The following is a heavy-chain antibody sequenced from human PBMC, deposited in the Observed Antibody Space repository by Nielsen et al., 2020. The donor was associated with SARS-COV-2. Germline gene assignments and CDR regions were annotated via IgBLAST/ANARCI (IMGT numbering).Heavy chain of an antibody. CDR3: ATDSPFGVVIYALAH. D-gene: IGHD3-3*01. CDR2: FDPQDGET. V-gene: IGHV1-24*01. CDR1: GGTLTQFS. Sequence: ASVKVSCKVPGGTLTQFSMHWVRQTPGKGLEWMGEFDPQDGETFYAQKFQGRVTMTEDTSIDTAYLELSSLTSDDTAVYYCATDSPFGVVIYALAHWGQGTLVTVSS. J-gene: IGHJ4*02.